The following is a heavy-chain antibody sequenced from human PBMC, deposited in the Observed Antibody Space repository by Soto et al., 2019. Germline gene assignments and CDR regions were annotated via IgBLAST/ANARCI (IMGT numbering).Heavy chain of an antibody. J-gene: IGHJ4*02. V-gene: IGHV4-59*01. Sequence: SETLSLTCTVSGGSISSYYWSWIRQPPGKGLEWIGYIYYSGSTNYNPSLKSRVTISVDTSKNQFSLKLSSVTAADTAVYYCARSQRFFYSSSWYYFDYWGQGTLVTVSS. CDR3: ARSQRFFYSSSWYYFDY. D-gene: IGHD6-13*01. CDR1: GGSISSYY. CDR2: IYYSGST.